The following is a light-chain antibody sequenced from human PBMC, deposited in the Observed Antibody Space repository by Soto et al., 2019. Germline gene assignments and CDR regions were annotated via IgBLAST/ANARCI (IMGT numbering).Light chain of an antibody. CDR2: LNSDGSH. Sequence: QLVLTQSPSASASLGASVKLTCTLSSGHSSYAIAWHQQQPEKGPRYLMKLNSDGSHSKGDGIPDRFSGSSSGAERYLTISSLQSEEAADYYCQTGGTGILFGGGTKLTVL. CDR3: QTGGTGIL. V-gene: IGLV4-69*01. J-gene: IGLJ2*01. CDR1: SGHSSYA.